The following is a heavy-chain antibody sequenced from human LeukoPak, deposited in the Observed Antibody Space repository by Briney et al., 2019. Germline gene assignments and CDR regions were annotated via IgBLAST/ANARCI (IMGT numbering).Heavy chain of an antibody. D-gene: IGHD3-22*01. CDR1: GGSISSGGYY. Sequence: PSETLSLTRTVSGGSISSGGYYWSWIRQHPGKGLEWIGYIYYSGSTYYNPSLKSRVTISVDTSKNQFSLKLSSVTAADTAVYYCARAYYYDSGYFDYWGQGTLVTVSS. CDR2: IYYSGST. CDR3: ARAYYYDSGYFDY. V-gene: IGHV4-31*03. J-gene: IGHJ4*02.